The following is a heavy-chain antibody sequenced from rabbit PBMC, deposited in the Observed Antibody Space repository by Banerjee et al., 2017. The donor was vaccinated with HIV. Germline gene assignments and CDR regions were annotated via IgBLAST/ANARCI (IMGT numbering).Heavy chain of an antibody. Sequence: RLKETGGGLVQPGGSLTLSCRASGFDFSSYYMNWVRQAPGKGLEWIGRIYAGKGNTDYASWGNGRFTISSDNAQNTVDLQMNSLTAADTATYFCARTGYGGYGYATVDLWGPGTLVT. V-gene: IGHV1S7*01. CDR1: GFDFSSYY. CDR2: IYAGKGNT. J-gene: IGHJ4*01. CDR3: ARTGYGGYGYATVDL. D-gene: IGHD6-1*01.